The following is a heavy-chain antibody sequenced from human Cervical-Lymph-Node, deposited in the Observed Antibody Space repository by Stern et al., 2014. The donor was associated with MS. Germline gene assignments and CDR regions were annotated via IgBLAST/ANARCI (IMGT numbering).Heavy chain of an antibody. CDR3: ARGLDYFDY. CDR2: IWYDGSNK. J-gene: IGHJ4*02. CDR1: GFTFSSYG. Sequence: VQLVESGGGVVQPGRSLRLSCAASGFTFSSYGMHWVRQAPGQGLEWVAVIWYDGSNKYYADSVKGRFTISRDNSKNTLYLQMNSLRAEDTAVYYCARGLDYFDYWGQGTLVTVSS. V-gene: IGHV3-33*01. D-gene: IGHD3-16*01.